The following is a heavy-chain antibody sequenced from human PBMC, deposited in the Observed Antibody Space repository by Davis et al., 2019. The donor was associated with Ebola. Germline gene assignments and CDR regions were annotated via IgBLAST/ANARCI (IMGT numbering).Heavy chain of an antibody. CDR3: ARVIQRDFWSGYSFDY. CDR2: INAGNGNT. CDR1: GYTFTSYA. V-gene: IGHV1-3*01. D-gene: IGHD3-3*01. Sequence: ASVKVSCKASGYTFTSYAMHWVRQAPGQRLEWMGWINAGNGNTKYSQKFQGRVTITRDTSASTAYMELSSLRSEDTAVYYCARVIQRDFWSGYSFDYWGQGTLVTVSS. J-gene: IGHJ4*02.